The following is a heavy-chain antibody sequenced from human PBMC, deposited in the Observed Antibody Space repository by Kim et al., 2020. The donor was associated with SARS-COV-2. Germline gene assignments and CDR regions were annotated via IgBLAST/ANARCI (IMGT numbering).Heavy chain of an antibody. CDR3: AILDSRPQGSTGY. CDR2: IKEDGSET. CDR1: GFSFSSRW. J-gene: IGHJ4*02. V-gene: IGHV3-7*01. D-gene: IGHD6-6*01. Sequence: GGSLRLSCAVSGFSFSSRWSSWVRQAPGKGLEWVACIKEDGSETHYVDSVKGRFTISRDNAKKELYLHMNSLRAEDSALYYCAILDSRPQGSTGYWGQGTLVTVSS.